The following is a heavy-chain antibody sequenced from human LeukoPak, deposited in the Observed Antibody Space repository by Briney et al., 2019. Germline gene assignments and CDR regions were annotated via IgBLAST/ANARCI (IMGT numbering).Heavy chain of an antibody. CDR1: GFTFSSYS. D-gene: IGHD3-3*01. CDR3: ARAPVLSGPLLRFLEWLLFPDY. Sequence: PGGSLRLSCAASGFTFSSYSMNWVRQAPGKGLEWVSSISSSSSYIYYADSVKGRFTISRDNAKNSLYLQMNSLRAEDTAVYYCARAPVLSGPLLRFLEWLLFPDYWGQGTLVTVSS. J-gene: IGHJ4*02. CDR2: ISSSSSYI. V-gene: IGHV3-21*01.